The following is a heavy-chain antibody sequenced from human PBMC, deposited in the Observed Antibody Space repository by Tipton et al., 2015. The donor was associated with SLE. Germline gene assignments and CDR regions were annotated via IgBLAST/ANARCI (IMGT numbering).Heavy chain of an antibody. Sequence: TLSLTCAVYGGSFSGYYWSWIRQPPGKGLEWIGEINHSGSTNYNPSLKSRVTISVDTSKNQFSLKLSSVTAADTAVYYCASIYCSGGSCPNAFDIWGQGTMVTVSS. CDR2: INHSGST. CDR1: GGSFSGYY. CDR3: ASIYCSGGSCPNAFDI. J-gene: IGHJ3*02. V-gene: IGHV4-34*01. D-gene: IGHD2-15*01.